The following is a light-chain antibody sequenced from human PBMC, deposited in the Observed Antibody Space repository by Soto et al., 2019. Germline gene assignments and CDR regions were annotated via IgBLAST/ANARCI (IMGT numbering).Light chain of an antibody. CDR3: QQYGSSGT. Sequence: EIVLTQSPGTLSLSPGERATLSCRASQSVSNNYLAWYQQKPGQAPRLLIYGASNRATGLPDRFSGSGSGTDFTLTISRLEPEHFAVYYCQQYGSSGTFGQGTKVEIK. CDR2: GAS. V-gene: IGKV3-20*01. J-gene: IGKJ1*01. CDR1: QSVSNNY.